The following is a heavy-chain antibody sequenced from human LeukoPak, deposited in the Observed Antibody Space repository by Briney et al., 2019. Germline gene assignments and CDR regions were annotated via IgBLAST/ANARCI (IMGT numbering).Heavy chain of an antibody. D-gene: IGHD5/OR15-5a*01. J-gene: IGHJ4*02. CDR1: GITFSSYW. CDR3: ARSVY. V-gene: IGHV3-7*03. CDR2: INQDESVK. Sequence: PGGSLRLSCATFGITFSSYWMSWVRQAPGKGLEWVANINQDESVKHYVDSVRGRFTISRDNAKNSLYLQMNSLRAEDTAVYYCARSVYWGQGTLVTVSS.